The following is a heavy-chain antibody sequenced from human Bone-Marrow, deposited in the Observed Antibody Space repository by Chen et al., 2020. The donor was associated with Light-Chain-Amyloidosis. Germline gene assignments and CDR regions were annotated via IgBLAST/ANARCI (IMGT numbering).Heavy chain of an antibody. CDR1: GFNFSDYW. D-gene: IGHD5-12*01. CDR3: ARSPTVATQAFDI. V-gene: IGHV3-7*01. J-gene: IGHJ3*02. Sequence: EVQLVESGGGLVQPGGSLSLSCAASGFNFSDYWMNWVRQAPGKGLEWVANIRQAGNEKYYVDSVNDRFTISRDNAKRSLYLQMDSLRADDTAVYYCARSPTVATQAFDIWGQGTMVIVS. CDR2: IRQAGNEK.